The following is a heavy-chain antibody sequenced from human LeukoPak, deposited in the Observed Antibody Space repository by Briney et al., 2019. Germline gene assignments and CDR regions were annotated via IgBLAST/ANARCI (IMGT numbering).Heavy chain of an antibody. V-gene: IGHV3-48*03. D-gene: IGHD5-24*01. Sequence: GGSLRLSCAASGFTSSSYEMNWVRQAPGKGLEWVSYISSSGSTIYYADSVKGRFTISRDNAKNSLYLQMNSLRAEDTAVYYCARGALEMATITSPYYFDYWGQGTLVTVSS. CDR1: GFTSSSYE. CDR2: ISSSGSTI. CDR3: ARGALEMATITSPYYFDY. J-gene: IGHJ4*02.